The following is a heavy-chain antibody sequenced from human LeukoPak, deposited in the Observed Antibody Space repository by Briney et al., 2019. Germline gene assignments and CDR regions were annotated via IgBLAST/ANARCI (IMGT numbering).Heavy chain of an antibody. Sequence: SETLSLTCVVSGDSFSSSNWWSWVRQPPGKGLEWIGEIYHSGTTNYNPSLKSRVTISVDKSKNQFSLKLSSVTAADTAVYYCARHYVSGSYYSHFDYWGQGALVTVSS. CDR1: GDSFSSSNW. CDR3: ARHYVSGSYYSHFDY. D-gene: IGHD3-10*01. J-gene: IGHJ4*02. CDR2: IYHSGTT. V-gene: IGHV4-4*02.